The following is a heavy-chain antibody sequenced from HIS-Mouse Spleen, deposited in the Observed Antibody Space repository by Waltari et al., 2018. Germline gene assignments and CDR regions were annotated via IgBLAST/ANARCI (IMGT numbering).Heavy chain of an antibody. CDR1: GFTFSSYW. CDR2: INSDGSST. V-gene: IGHV3-74*01. J-gene: IGHJ4*02. D-gene: IGHD3-3*01. Sequence: EVQLVESGGGLVQPGGSLRLSCAASGFTFSSYWMHWVRQAPGKGLVWVSRINSDGSSTSYADSVKGRFTISRDNAKNTLYLQMNSLRAEDTAVYYCARVLYYDFWSGYYDFDYWGQGTLVTVSS. CDR3: ARVLYYDFWSGYYDFDY.